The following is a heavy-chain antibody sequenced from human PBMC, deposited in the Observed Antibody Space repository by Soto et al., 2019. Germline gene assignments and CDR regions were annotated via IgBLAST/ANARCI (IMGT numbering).Heavy chain of an antibody. J-gene: IGHJ6*02. V-gene: IGHV4-30-2*01. Sequence: QLQLQESGSGLVKPSQTLSLTCAVSGGSISSGGYSWTWIRQPPGKGLEWIGYSYHSGSTDYNPSLKRRVTLSVGRSKFQFSLKLSSVPAADTAEYYCARVPDVWGQGTTVTVSS. CDR3: ARVPDV. CDR1: GGSISSGGYS. CDR2: SYHSGST.